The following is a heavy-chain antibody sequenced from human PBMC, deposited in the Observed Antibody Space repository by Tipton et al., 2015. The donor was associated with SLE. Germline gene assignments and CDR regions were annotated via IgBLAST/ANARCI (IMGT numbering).Heavy chain of an antibody. CDR1: GYSISSSYY. J-gene: IGHJ4*02. CDR3: ARQGTGFGSGRDDY. Sequence: TLSLTCDVSGYSISSSYYWGWIRQPPGKEPEWIGSIYYSGSTYYTPSLKSRVTTSVDTSKNQFSLSLYSVTVEDTAVYYCARQGTGFGSGRDDYWGQGILVTVSS. V-gene: IGHV4-39*01. CDR2: IYYSGST. D-gene: IGHD1-14*01.